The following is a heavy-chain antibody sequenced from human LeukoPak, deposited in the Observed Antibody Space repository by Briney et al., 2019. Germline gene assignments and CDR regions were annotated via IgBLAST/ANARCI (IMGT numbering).Heavy chain of an antibody. V-gene: IGHV1-2*02. J-gene: IGHJ4*02. CDR3: ARVRSYCTNGVCYWDLDY. D-gene: IGHD2-8*01. CDR1: GYTFTDYY. CDR2: INPNSGGT. Sequence: ASVKVSCKASGYTFTDYYMEWVRQASGQGLEWMGWINPNSGGTNYAQKFQGRVTMTRDTSISTGYMELSRLRSDDTAVYYCARVRSYCTNGVCYWDLDYWGQGTLVTVSS.